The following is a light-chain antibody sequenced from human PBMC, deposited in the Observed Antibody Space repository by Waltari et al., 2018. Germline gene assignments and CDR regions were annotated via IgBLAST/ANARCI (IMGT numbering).Light chain of an antibody. CDR3: QSYDTNNRV. Sequence: NFMLTQPHSASGSPGETVTISCTRSSGSIDRKYVQWYQHRPGSAPPTVIDEDKQRPFGVLDRFSGSIDSSSNSASLTISGLKTEDEAEYYCQSYDTNNRVFGGGTMLTVL. V-gene: IGLV6-57*04. CDR2: EDK. CDR1: SGSIDRKY. J-gene: IGLJ3*02.